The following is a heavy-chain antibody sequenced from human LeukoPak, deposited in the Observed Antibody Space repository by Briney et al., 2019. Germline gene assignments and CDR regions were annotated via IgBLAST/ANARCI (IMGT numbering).Heavy chain of an antibody. J-gene: IGHJ3*02. V-gene: IGHV1-69*05. CDR2: IIPIFGPA. D-gene: IGHD2-2*01. CDR1: GGTFSSYA. CDR3: ARDSRPMLGYCSSTSCYGAFDI. Sequence: SVKVSCKASGGTFSSYAISWVRQAPGQGLEWMGGIIPIFGPANYAQKFQGRVTITTDESTSTAYMELSSLRSEDTAVYYCARDSRPMLGYCSSTSCYGAFDIWGQGTMVTVSS.